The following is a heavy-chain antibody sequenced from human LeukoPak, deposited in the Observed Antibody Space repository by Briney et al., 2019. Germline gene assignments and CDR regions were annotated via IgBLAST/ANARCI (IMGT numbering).Heavy chain of an antibody. CDR3: AREERYTTSSGGH. D-gene: IGHD1-26*01. J-gene: IGHJ1*01. CDR1: GGSISSSDWY. CDR2: IFYDGAT. Sequence: SETLSLTCTVSGGSISSSDWYWGWIRQPPGKGLEWIGTIFYDGATQFNPSLKSRVTLSVDTSRNQFSLRLTSVTAADTAVYYCAREERYTTSSGGHWGQGTLVTVSS. V-gene: IGHV4-39*07.